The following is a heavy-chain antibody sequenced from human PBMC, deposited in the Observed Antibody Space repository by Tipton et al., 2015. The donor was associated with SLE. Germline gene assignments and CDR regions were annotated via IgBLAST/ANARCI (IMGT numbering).Heavy chain of an antibody. CDR1: GFRFNNYA. J-gene: IGHJ4*02. Sequence: GSLRLSCAASGFRFNNYAMSWVRQAPGKGLEWVSSISASGDSTYYAHSMKGRFTISRDNSKNTLYMEMNSLRAEDTAVYYCAKGPPQLWFPYFDHWGQGTLVTVSS. D-gene: IGHD5-18*01. CDR3: AKGPPQLWFPYFDH. V-gene: IGHV3-23*01. CDR2: ISASGDST.